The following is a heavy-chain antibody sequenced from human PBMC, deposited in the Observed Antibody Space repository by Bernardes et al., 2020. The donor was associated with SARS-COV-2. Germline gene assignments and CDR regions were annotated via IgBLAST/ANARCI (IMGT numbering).Heavy chain of an antibody. J-gene: IGHJ5*02. D-gene: IGHD2-2*01. Sequence: SETLSLTCSVSGGSVSGGDYSWSWIRQSPGKGLEDIGYIKYSGSTNYNPSLKSRLTISLDTSKNQFSLRLTSVTAADTAVYYCARQSVYADGYFDPWGQGTLVTVSS. CDR2: IKYSGST. V-gene: IGHV4-61*08. CDR1: GGSVSGGDYS. CDR3: ARQSVYADGYFDP.